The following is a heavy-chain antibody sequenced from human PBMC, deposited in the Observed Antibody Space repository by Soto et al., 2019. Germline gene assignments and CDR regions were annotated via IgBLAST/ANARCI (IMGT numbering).Heavy chain of an antibody. CDR2: ISAYNGNT. J-gene: IGHJ3*02. Sequence: GASVKGSCKASGYTFSSYGISWVRQAPGQGVEWMGWISAYNGNTNYAQKLQGRVTLTTDTSTSTAYMELRSLRSDDTAVYYCARDASLAATDAFDIWGQGTMVTVSS. V-gene: IGHV1-18*01. D-gene: IGHD6-6*01. CDR3: ARDASLAATDAFDI. CDR1: GYTFSSYG.